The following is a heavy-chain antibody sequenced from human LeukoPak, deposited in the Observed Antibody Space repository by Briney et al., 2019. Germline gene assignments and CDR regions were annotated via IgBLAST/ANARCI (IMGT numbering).Heavy chain of an antibody. CDR1: GLTYSSFA. J-gene: IGHJ3*02. Sequence: PGGSLRLSCTASGLTYSSFAMSWVRQAPGKGLEWVSVISGSGDSTYYAGSVKGRFTISRDNSKNTLYLQMNSLRAEDTAVYYCAKGPGSYYDSTGYLIWGQGTMVTVSS. CDR3: AKGPGSYYDSTGYLI. V-gene: IGHV3-23*01. D-gene: IGHD3-22*01. CDR2: ISGSGDST.